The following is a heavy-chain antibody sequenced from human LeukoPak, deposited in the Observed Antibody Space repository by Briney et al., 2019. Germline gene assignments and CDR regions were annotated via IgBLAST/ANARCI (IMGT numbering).Heavy chain of an antibody. D-gene: IGHD3-22*01. Sequence: GGSLRLFCAASGFTFSSYWMSWVRQAPGKGLEWVANIKQDRSEKYYVDSVKGRFTISRDNAKNSLYLQMNSLRAEDTAVYYCARSHPYYYDSRLPEHIDYWGQGTLVTVSS. CDR2: IKQDRSEK. J-gene: IGHJ4*02. CDR3: ARSHPYYYDSRLPEHIDY. CDR1: GFTFSSYW. V-gene: IGHV3-7*01.